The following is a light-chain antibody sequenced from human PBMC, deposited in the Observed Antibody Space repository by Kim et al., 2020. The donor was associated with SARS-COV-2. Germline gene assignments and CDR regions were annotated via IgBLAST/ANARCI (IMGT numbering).Light chain of an antibody. V-gene: IGLV2-14*03. Sequence: QSITISCTGTTSDIGTYDYVSWYQQHPGKAPKLIIYDVTNRPSGVSNRFSGSKSGNTASLTISGLQAEDEADYYCTSYSTSDTFAVFGGGTQLTVL. CDR2: DVT. CDR1: TSDIGTYDY. CDR3: TSYSTSDTFAV. J-gene: IGLJ3*02.